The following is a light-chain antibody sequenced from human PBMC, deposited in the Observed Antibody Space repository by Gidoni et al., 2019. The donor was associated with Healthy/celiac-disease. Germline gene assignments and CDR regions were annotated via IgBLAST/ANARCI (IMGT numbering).Light chain of an antibody. CDR3: YSAADNRGV. Sequence: SYALTQPSSVSVSPGQTARITCSGDLLAKIYARWFQQKPGQSPVLVIYQDSERPSGIPERFSGSSSGTTVSLTISGAQVEDEADYYCYSAADNRGVFGGGTKLTVL. V-gene: IGLV3-27*01. CDR1: LLAKIY. J-gene: IGLJ2*01. CDR2: QDS.